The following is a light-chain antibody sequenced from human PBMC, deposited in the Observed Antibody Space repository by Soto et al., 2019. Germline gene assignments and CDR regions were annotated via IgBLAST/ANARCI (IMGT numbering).Light chain of an antibody. CDR3: QQYNNYEIT. CDR1: ESISSW. J-gene: IGKJ5*01. CDR2: DVS. Sequence: DIQMTQSPSTLSASIGDRVTMTCRASESISSWLAWYQQKPGKAPKLLIYDVSSLESGVPSRFSGSGSGTEFTLTISSLQPDDFATFYCQQYNNYEITFGQGTRLEIK. V-gene: IGKV1-5*01.